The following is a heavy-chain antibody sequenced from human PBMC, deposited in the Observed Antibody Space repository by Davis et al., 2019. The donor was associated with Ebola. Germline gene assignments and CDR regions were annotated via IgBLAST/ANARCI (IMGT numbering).Heavy chain of an antibody. Sequence: MPSETLSLTCAVYGGSFSGYYWSWIRQPPGKGLEWIGEISHSGSTNYNPSLKSRVTISVDTSKNQFSLKLSSVTAADTAVYYRARVRSGHYYYYMDVWGKGTTVTVSS. V-gene: IGHV4-34*01. D-gene: IGHD3-3*01. CDR1: GGSFSGYY. CDR2: ISHSGST. CDR3: ARVRSGHYYYYMDV. J-gene: IGHJ6*03.